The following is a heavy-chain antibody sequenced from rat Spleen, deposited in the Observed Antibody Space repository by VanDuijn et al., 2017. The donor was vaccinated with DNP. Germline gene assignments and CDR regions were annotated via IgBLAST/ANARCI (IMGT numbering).Heavy chain of an antibody. CDR2: ISPSGGNI. CDR1: GFALSDYY. CDR3: ATSTGAY. D-gene: IGHD1-2*01. J-gene: IGHJ3*01. Sequence: EVQLVESGGGLEQPGRALNLSCKASGFALSDYYMAWVRQAPARGLEWVASISPSGGNIYYRDSVRGRFTISRDIPKSTLYLQMDSLRSEDTATYYCATSTGAYWGQGTLVTVSS. V-gene: IGHV5-25*01.